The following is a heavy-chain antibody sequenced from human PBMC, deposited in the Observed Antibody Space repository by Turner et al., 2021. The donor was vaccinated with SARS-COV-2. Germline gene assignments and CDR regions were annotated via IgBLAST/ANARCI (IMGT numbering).Heavy chain of an antibody. V-gene: IGHV3-9*01. CDR1: GFSFDDYA. CDR2: ISWNSGSI. J-gene: IGHJ4*02. Sequence: EVQLVDSGGGLVQPGRSLRLSCAASGFSFDDYAMHWVRQAPGKVLEWVSGISWNSGSIAYAASVKGRFTISRDNAKNSLYVQRHSLRAEDTALYYCAKAPNREYYDFWSGYLYYFDYWGQGTLVTVSS. D-gene: IGHD3-3*01. CDR3: AKAPNREYYDFWSGYLYYFDY.